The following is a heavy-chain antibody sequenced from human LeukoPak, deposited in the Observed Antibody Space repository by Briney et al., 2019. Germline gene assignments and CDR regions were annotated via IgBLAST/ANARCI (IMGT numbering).Heavy chain of an antibody. V-gene: IGHV1-46*01. J-gene: IGHJ4*02. Sequence: ASVKVSCKASGYPFTTSFIHWVRQAPGQGLEWMGIINPSGGTTAYAQKFQGRVTMTRDTSTSTVYMELSGLRSEDTAVYYCARGSGRDGYKLDYWGQGTLVTVSS. D-gene: IGHD5-24*01. CDR1: GYPFTTSF. CDR2: INPSGGTT. CDR3: ARGSGRDGYKLDY.